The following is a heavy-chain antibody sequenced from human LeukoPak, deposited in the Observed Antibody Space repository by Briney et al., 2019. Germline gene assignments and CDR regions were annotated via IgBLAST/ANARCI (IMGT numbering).Heavy chain of an antibody. CDR3: ARRYCSGTSCTLDY. D-gene: IGHD2-2*01. CDR1: GFXLSSYE. Sequence: PGGSLRLSCAASGFXLSSYEVNWVRQAPGKGLEWVSYISTSGSTKYYADSVKGRFTISRDNAENSLYLQMNSLRAEDTAVYYCARRYCSGTSCTLDYWGQGTLVTVSS. V-gene: IGHV3-48*03. J-gene: IGHJ4*02. CDR2: ISTSGSTK.